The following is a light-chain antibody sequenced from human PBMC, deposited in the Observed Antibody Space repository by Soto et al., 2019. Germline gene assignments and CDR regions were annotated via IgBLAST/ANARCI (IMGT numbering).Light chain of an antibody. CDR2: WAS. V-gene: IGKV4-1*01. CDR1: QSVLHSSNNKNY. Sequence: DIVMTQSPDSLAVSLGERATINCKSSQSVLHSSNNKNYLAWYQQEPGQPPKLLIYWASTRESGVPDRFSGSGSGTDFTLTIVSLQAEDVAVYYCQQYYGTPLTFGGGTKVEIK. J-gene: IGKJ4*01. CDR3: QQYYGTPLT.